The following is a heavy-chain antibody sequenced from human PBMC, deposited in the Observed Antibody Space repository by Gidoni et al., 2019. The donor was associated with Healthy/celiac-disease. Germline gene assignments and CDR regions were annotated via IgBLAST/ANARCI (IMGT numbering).Heavy chain of an antibody. Sequence: EAQLVESGGGLVQPGRSLRLSCRGSAFTFSDYAMTWVRQAPGKGLEWVGFIKSQRYGGTPEYAASVKGRFTISRDDSNSVAYLQMNSLRAEDTALYYCTRLPPERRGLTPFDSWGQGTLVTVSS. D-gene: IGHD3-10*01. CDR3: TRLPPERRGLTPFDS. V-gene: IGHV3-49*04. CDR1: AFTFSDYA. J-gene: IGHJ4*02. CDR2: IKSQRYGGTP.